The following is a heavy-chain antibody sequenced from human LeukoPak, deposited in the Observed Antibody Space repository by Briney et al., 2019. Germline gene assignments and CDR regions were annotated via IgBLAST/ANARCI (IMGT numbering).Heavy chain of an antibody. CDR1: GYSFTSYC. V-gene: IGHV5-10-1*01. J-gene: IGHJ4*02. CDR2: IDPSDSDT. CDR3: AISGSGPRDY. D-gene: IGHD3-10*01. Sequence: GESLRISCKGSGYSFTSYCISWVRQMPGKGLEWVGNIDPSDSDTNYSPSFQGHVTISADKSISTASLQWSSLKASDTAMYYCAISGSGPRDYWGQGILVTVSS.